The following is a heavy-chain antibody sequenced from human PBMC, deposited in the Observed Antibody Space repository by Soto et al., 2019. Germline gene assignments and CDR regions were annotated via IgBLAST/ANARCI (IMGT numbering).Heavy chain of an antibody. V-gene: IGHV3-64D*08. CDR1: GFSFSSYA. CDR3: VIDLTPNWNYPGMDV. D-gene: IGHD1-20*01. Sequence: EVQLVESGGGLVQPGGSLTLSCSASGFSFSSYAIHWVRQAPGKGLEYVAVIASHGGSTYYSDSVKGRFTTSRDNSKNTLYLQRSSLRAEDSAVYYCVIDLTPNWNYPGMDVWGQGTTVTVSS. J-gene: IGHJ6*02. CDR2: IASHGGST.